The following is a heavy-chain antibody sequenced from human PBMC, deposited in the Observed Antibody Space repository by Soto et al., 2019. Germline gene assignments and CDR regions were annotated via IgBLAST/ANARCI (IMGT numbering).Heavy chain of an antibody. Sequence: QVQLQESGPGLVKPSGTLSLTCAVSGDSIRSSDWWSWVRQSPGKGLEWIGEIYHSGTTNYNPSLTSRVTMSVDTSKNQFSLKLTSVTAADTAVYYCASAPEGFGALLGYFDYWGQGTLVPVSS. CDR3: ASAPEGFGALLGYFDY. J-gene: IGHJ4*02. V-gene: IGHV4-4*02. CDR1: GDSIRSSDW. D-gene: IGHD3-10*01. CDR2: IYHSGTT.